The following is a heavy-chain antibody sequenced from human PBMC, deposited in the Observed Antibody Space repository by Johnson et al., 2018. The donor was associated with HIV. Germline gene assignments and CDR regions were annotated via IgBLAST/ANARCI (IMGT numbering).Heavy chain of an antibody. CDR2: INWNGDTT. J-gene: IGHJ3*02. Sequence: MMLVESGGAMVRPGGSLRLSCIATGFIFENFGMSWVRQGPGKGLEWISGINWNGDTTTYADSVQGRFTISRDNAKNSLYLQMNSLRAEDTAVYYCALKAAFNDAFDIWGQGTMVTVSS. CDR3: ALKAAFNDAFDI. CDR1: GFIFENFG. D-gene: IGHD6-25*01. V-gene: IGHV3-20*04.